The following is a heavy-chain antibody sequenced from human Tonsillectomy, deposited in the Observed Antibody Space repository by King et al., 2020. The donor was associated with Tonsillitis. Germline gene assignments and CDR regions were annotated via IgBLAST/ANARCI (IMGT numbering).Heavy chain of an antibody. J-gene: IGHJ4*02. CDR2: MNPNRGNT. CDR1: GYTFTRYD. Sequence: VQLVQSGAEVKKPGASGKVSCKASGYTFTRYDINWVREATGQGLEWMGWMNPNRGNTGDAQKFQGRVTMTRNNSISTAYMELSSLRSEDTAVYYCAYQKAGFDYWGQGTLVTVSS. V-gene: IGHV1-8*01. CDR3: AYQKAGFDY.